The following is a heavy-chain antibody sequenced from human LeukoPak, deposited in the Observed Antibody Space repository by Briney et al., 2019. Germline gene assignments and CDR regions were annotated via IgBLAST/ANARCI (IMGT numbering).Heavy chain of an antibody. Sequence: SVKVSCKASGGTFSSYAISWVRQAPGQGLEWMGGIIPIFGTANYAQKFRGGVTITADKSTSTAYMELSSLRSEDTAVYYCARYPRLYSSSSGDAFDIWGQGTMVTVSS. D-gene: IGHD6-6*01. V-gene: IGHV1-69*06. CDR3: ARYPRLYSSSSGDAFDI. J-gene: IGHJ3*02. CDR1: GGTFSSYA. CDR2: IIPIFGTA.